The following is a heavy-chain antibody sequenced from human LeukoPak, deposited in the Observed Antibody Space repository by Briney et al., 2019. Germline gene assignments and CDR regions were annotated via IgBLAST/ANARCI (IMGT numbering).Heavy chain of an antibody. V-gene: IGHV3-33*06. CDR3: AKRGSFWDLDY. CDR1: GFTFSTYG. Sequence: PGGSLRLSCAASGFTFSTYGMHWVRQAPDKGLEWVAVIRYDGNNEFYADSVKGRFTISRDNSKSTLYLQMNSLRAEDTAVNYCAKRGSFWDLDYWGQGTLVTVSS. D-gene: IGHD6-13*01. CDR2: IRYDGNNE. J-gene: IGHJ4*02.